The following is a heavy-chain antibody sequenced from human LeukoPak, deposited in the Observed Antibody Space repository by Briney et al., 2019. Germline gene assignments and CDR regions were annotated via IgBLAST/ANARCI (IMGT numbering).Heavy chain of an antibody. Sequence: GGSLRLSCAASAFTFNSYVMSWIRQAPGKGLEWVSSISSSSTYIYYADSVKGRFTISRDNSKNTLYLQLNSLRAEDTAVYYCAKDRGAYCSGGSCYGDFDYWGQGTLVTVSS. CDR2: ISSSSTYI. V-gene: IGHV3-23*01. D-gene: IGHD2-15*01. CDR3: AKDRGAYCSGGSCYGDFDY. J-gene: IGHJ4*02. CDR1: AFTFNSYV.